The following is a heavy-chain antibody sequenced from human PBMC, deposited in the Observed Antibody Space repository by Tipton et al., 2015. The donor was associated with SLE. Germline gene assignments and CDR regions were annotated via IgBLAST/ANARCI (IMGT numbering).Heavy chain of an antibody. Sequence: TLSLTCTVSGGPVLSGTSFWDRIRQPPGKGLEWIGSIYYRGGTHYNPSLKSRVTVSMDTSKNQFSLKLNSVTAADTAVYYCARVDGATGRDSWGQGTLVTVSS. CDR1: GGPVLSGTSF. CDR2: IYYRGGT. CDR3: ARVDGATGRDS. D-gene: IGHD5-12*01. V-gene: IGHV4-39*07. J-gene: IGHJ4*02.